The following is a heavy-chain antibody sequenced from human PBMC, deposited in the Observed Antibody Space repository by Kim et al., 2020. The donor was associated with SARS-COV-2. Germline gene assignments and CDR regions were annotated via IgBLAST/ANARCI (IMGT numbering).Heavy chain of an antibody. CDR1: GFTFSDYY. J-gene: IGHJ5*02. CDR3: ARVSRGDSSWYWFDP. Sequence: GGSLRLSCAASGFTFSDYYMSWIRQAPGKGLEWISYISSSIDYTKYADSVKGRFTISRDNAKNSLYLKMNSLRVDDTAVYYCARVSRGDSSWYWFDPWG. CDR2: ISSSIDYT. D-gene: IGHD6-13*01. V-gene: IGHV3-11*05.